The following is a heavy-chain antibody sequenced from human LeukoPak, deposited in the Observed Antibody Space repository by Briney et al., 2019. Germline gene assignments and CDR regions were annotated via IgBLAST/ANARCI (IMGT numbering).Heavy chain of an antibody. V-gene: IGHV4-34*01. D-gene: IGHD6-13*01. CDR1: GGSFSGYY. CDR3: ASDSSSWRSLDAFDI. CDR2: INHSGST. Sequence: PSETLSLTCAVYGGSFSGYYWSWIRQPPGKGLEWIGEINHSGSTNYNPSLKSRVTISVDTSKNQFSRKLSSVTAADTAVYYCASDSSSWRSLDAFDIRGQGTMVTVSS. J-gene: IGHJ3*02.